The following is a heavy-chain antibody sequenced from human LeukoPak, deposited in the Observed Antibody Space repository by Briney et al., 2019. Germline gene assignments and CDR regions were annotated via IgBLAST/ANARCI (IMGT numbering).Heavy chain of an antibody. CDR2: ISPGGEIP. CDR1: GFTFRIYG. V-gene: IGHV3-23*01. D-gene: IGHD1-26*01. Sequence: GGSLRLSCAASGFTFRIYGMNWVRQAPGKGLEWVSGISPGGEIPYYADSVKGRFTISRDNSKNTLYLQMNSLRAEDTAVYYCAKDSPVGDTTFVAFDIWGRGTMVTVSS. J-gene: IGHJ3*02. CDR3: AKDSPVGDTTFVAFDI.